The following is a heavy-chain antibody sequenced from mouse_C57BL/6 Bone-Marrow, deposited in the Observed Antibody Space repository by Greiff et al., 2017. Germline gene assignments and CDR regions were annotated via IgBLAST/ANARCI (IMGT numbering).Heavy chain of an antibody. J-gene: IGHJ2*01. CDR3: ARLGGYYDGY. D-gene: IGHD1-1*02. CDR1: GFNIKDTY. Sequence: EVQLVESGAELVKPGASVKLSCTASGFNIKDTYMHWVKQRPEQGLEWIGRIDPANGNTEYDPKFQDKATITADTSSNTAYLHLSSLTSEDTAVYYCARLGGYYDGYWGQGTTLTVSS. V-gene: IGHV14-3*02. CDR2: IDPANGNT.